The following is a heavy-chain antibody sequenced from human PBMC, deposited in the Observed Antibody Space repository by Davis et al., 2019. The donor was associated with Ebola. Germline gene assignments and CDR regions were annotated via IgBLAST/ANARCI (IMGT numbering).Heavy chain of an antibody. CDR2: INANTGGT. V-gene: IGHV1-2*06. Sequence: AASVKVSCKASGFTFTAYYMHWVRQAPGQGLEWMGRINANTGGTNYAQNFQGRVTMTRDTSITTAYMELTWLTSDDTAVYYCARGVAVAGFYFDYWGQGTLVTVSS. D-gene: IGHD6-19*01. J-gene: IGHJ4*02. CDR1: GFTFTAYY. CDR3: ARGVAVAGFYFDY.